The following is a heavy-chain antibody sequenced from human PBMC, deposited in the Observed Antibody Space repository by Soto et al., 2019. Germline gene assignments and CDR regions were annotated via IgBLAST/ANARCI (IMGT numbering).Heavy chain of an antibody. CDR3: ARERYYYDSSGYPYYYYYGMDV. D-gene: IGHD3-22*01. CDR1: GGSIRSGDYY. J-gene: IGHJ6*02. Sequence: SETLSLTCTVSGGSIRSGDYYWTWIRQPPGKGLEWIGYIYYSGSPYYNPSLKSRITISVDTSKNQFSLNLSSVTAADTAVYYCARERYYYDSSGYPYYYYYGMDVWGQGTTVTVSS. CDR2: IYYSGSP. V-gene: IGHV4-30-4*01.